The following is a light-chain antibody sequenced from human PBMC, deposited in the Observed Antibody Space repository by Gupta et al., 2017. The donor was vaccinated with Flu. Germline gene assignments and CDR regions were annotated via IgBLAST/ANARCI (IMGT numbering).Light chain of an antibody. J-gene: IGLJ2*01. V-gene: IGLV3-21*02. CDR1: NIGQYS. Sequence: SYVLTQPPSVSVAPGQTAKITCGGKNIGQYSVHWYQQKPGQAPVLVVYDDSDRPSGIPERFSGSNSGNTATLIITRVEVGDEADYYWQAWDSRPTRVVFGGGTKVPVL. CDR3: QAWDSRPTRVV. CDR2: DDS.